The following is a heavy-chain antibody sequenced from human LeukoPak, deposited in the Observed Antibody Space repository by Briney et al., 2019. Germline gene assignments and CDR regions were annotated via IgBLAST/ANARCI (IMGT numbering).Heavy chain of an antibody. D-gene: IGHD2-2*01. V-gene: IGHV4-34*01. CDR1: GASFSGYY. CDR2: INHSGST. CDR3: ARGRGYCSSTSCSLNWFDP. J-gene: IGHJ5*02. Sequence: SETLSLTCAVYGASFSGYYWSWIRQPPGKGLEWIGEINHSGSTNYNPSLKSRVTISVDTSKNQFSLKLSSVTAADTAVYYCARGRGYCSSTSCSLNWFDPWGQGTLVTVSS.